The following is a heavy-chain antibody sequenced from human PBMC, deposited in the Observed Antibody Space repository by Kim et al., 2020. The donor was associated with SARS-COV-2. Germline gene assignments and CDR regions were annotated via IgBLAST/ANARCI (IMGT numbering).Heavy chain of an antibody. Sequence: RSEQYYGDSVKGRFTISRDNAKKSVYLQMNSLRAEDTSVYYCAGGVAGDYWGQGALVTVSS. J-gene: IGHJ4*02. CDR2: RSEQ. D-gene: IGHD6-13*01. CDR3: AGGVAGDY. V-gene: IGHV3-7*01.